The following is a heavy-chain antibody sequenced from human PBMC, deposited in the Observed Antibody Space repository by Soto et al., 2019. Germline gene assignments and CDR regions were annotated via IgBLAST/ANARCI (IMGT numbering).Heavy chain of an antibody. Sequence: ETLSLTCTVSGGSFKSGSYSWSWIRQSPGKGLEWIGYVYHTGRTSYNPSLKSRVSISMDTSKNQFSLNLDSVTAADTAVYFCARDFAYFDSWGQGTLVTVSS. CDR1: GGSFKSGSYS. CDR3: ARDFAYFDS. CDR2: VYHTGRT. D-gene: IGHD3-3*01. J-gene: IGHJ4*02. V-gene: IGHV4-61*01.